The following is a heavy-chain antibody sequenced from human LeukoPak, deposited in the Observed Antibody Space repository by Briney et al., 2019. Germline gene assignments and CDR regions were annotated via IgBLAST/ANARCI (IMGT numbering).Heavy chain of an antibody. V-gene: IGHV4-59*08. J-gene: IGHJ3*02. CDR2: IYYSGST. D-gene: IGHD3-22*01. Sequence: PSETLSLTCTVSGGSISSYYWSWIRQPPGKGLEWIGYIYYSGSTNYNPSLKSRVTISVDTSKNQFSLKLSSVTAADTAVYYCASTLVTTNDAFDIWGQGTMVTVSS. CDR3: ASTLVTTNDAFDI. CDR1: GGSISSYY.